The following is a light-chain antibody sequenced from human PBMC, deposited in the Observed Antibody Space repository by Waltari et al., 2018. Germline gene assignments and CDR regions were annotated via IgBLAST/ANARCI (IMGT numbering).Light chain of an antibody. J-gene: IGLJ2*01. CDR3: CSFATNSIVI. CDR1: GSDVGSYHL. CDR2: EVN. V-gene: IGLV2-23*02. Sequence: QSALTQPASVSGSPGQSITISCSGTGSDVGSYHLVPWYQQHPGKAPKLIIYEVNMRPSGVSDRFSGSKSGVTASLTISGLQAEDEAVYFCCSFATNSIVIFGGGTKLTVL.